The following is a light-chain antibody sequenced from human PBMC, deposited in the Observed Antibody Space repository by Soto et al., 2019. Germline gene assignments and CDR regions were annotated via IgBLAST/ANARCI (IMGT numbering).Light chain of an antibody. CDR2: DAS. V-gene: IGKV3-11*01. CDR3: PQRSNWPLT. J-gene: IGKJ1*01. Sequence: EIVLTQSPATLSVSPGERATLSFSASQSVSHYFAWYQQTPGQAPRLLIYDASNRATGIPARFSGSGSGTDFTLTISSLEPEDFEVYVCPQRSNWPLTVGQGTKVEIK. CDR1: QSVSHY.